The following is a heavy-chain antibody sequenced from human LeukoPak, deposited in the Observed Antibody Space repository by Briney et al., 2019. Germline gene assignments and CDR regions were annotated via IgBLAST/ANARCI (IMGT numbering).Heavy chain of an antibody. CDR3: AELGITMIGGV. CDR2: ISSSSSTV. D-gene: IGHD3-10*02. Sequence: PGGSLRLSCAASGFTLSSYSMNWVRQAPGKGLEWVSYISSSSSTVYYAGSVKGRFTISRDNAKNSLYLQMNSLRAEDTAVYYCAELGITMIGGVWGKGTTVTISS. V-gene: IGHV3-48*04. J-gene: IGHJ6*04. CDR1: GFTLSSYS.